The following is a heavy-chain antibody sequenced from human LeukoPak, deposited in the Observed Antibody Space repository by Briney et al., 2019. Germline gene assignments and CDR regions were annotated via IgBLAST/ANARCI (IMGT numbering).Heavy chain of an antibody. CDR3: ARVGEVVTHYYYYYMDV. D-gene: IGHD2-21*02. V-gene: IGHV4-59*01. CDR2: IYYSGST. Sequence: PSETLSLTCTVSGGSISSYYWSWLRQPPGKGLEWIGYIYYSGSTNYNPSLKSRVTISVDTSKNQFSLKLSSVTAADTAVYYCARVGEVVTHYYYYYMDVWGKGTTVTISS. CDR1: GGSISSYY. J-gene: IGHJ6*03.